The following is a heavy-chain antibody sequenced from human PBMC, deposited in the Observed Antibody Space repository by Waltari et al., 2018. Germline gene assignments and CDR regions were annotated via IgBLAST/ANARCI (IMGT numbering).Heavy chain of an antibody. CDR3: ARPVRSLYYFDY. CDR1: GGSISSSSYY. J-gene: IGHJ4*02. V-gene: IGHV4-39*07. Sequence: QLQLQESGPGLVKPSETLPLTCTVSGGSISSSSYYWGWIRQPPGKGLEWIGSIYYSGSTYYNPSLKSRVTISVDTSKNQFSLKLSSVTAADTAVYYCARPVRSLYYFDYWGQGTLVTVSS. D-gene: IGHD1-26*01. CDR2: IYYSGST.